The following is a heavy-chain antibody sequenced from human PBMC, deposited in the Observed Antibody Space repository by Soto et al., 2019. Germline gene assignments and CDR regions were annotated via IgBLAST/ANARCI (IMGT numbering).Heavy chain of an antibody. CDR3: AKDEGVGGTLGLFDY. Sequence: QVQLVESGGGAVQPGESLRLSCVASGFDFTYYAMHGVRQAPGKGLESVAVMSSDGSKIHHTDSVKGRFTISRDNAKNPLYLQMSSLRKEDTAVYFCAKDEGVGGTLGLFDYWGQGTLVSVSS. CDR2: MSSDGSKI. V-gene: IGHV3-30*18. D-gene: IGHD1-26*01. CDR1: GFDFTYYA. J-gene: IGHJ4*02.